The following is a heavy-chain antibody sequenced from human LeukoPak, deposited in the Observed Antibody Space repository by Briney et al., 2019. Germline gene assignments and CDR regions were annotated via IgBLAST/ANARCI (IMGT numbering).Heavy chain of an antibody. CDR1: GFSVTSKY. D-gene: IGHD3-10*01. CDR3: ARDSYTLGSGSYLGY. CDR2: LYSDGRS. J-gene: IGHJ4*02. V-gene: IGHV3-66*01. Sequence: GGSLRLSCAAAGFSVTSKYMSWVRLAPGKGLKWVSMLYSDGRSFYAASVGGRFTISRDKSKNTLYLQMVNLRAEDTAVYYCARDSYTLGSGSYLGYWGQGTLVTVSS.